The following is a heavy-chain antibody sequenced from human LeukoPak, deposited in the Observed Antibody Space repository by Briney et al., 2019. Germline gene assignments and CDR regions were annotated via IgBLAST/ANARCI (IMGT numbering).Heavy chain of an antibody. V-gene: IGHV3-23*01. CDR3: ALLSGYMDV. Sequence: PGGSLRLSCVPSGFTFGGYGLSWVRQAPGKGLEWVSGISGSGNSTYYADSVKGRFTISRDSSKNTLSLLVDSLRAEDTAVYYCALLSGYMDVWGKGTTVTVSS. J-gene: IGHJ6*03. D-gene: IGHD3-9*01. CDR1: GFTFGGYG. CDR2: ISGSGNST.